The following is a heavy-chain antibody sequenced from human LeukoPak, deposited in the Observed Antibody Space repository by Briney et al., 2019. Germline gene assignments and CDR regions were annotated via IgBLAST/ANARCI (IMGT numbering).Heavy chain of an antibody. Sequence: GGSLRLSCAASGISFSSYVMSWVRQAPGKGLEWVSAMSGSGGSTSYADSVKGRFTISRDNSKNTLFLQTNSLRAEDTAVYYCARIPEETYCSGGSCYLGYFDYWGQGTLVTVSS. CDR3: ARIPEETYCSGGSCYLGYFDY. CDR2: MSGSGGST. D-gene: IGHD2-15*01. V-gene: IGHV3-23*01. J-gene: IGHJ4*02. CDR1: GISFSSYV.